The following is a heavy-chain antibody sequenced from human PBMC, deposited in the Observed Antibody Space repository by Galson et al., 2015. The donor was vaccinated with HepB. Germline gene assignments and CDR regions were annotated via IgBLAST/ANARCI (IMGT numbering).Heavy chain of an antibody. CDR1: GFTFSSYG. J-gene: IGHJ4*02. CDR2: ISYDGSNK. Sequence: SLRLSCAASGFTFSSYGMHWVRQAPGKGLEWVAVISYDGSNKYYADSVKGRFTISRDNSKNTLYLQMNSLRAEDTAVYYCAKDSFWGTDIVVVVAATPWYYFDYWGQGTLVTVSS. V-gene: IGHV3-30*18. D-gene: IGHD2-15*01. CDR3: AKDSFWGTDIVVVVAATPWYYFDY.